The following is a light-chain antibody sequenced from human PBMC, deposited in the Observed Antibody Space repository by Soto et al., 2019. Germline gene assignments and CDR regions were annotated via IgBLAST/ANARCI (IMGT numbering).Light chain of an antibody. Sequence: EIVLTQSPATLSLSPGERVTLSCRASQNVSTYLAWYQQKPSQAPRLLIYDASDRATGITARFSGSGSGTDCTLTISSPEPEDSAVYYCQQRTNWLTFGPGTKVDIK. CDR1: QNVSTY. V-gene: IGKV3-11*01. CDR3: QQRTNWLT. CDR2: DAS. J-gene: IGKJ3*01.